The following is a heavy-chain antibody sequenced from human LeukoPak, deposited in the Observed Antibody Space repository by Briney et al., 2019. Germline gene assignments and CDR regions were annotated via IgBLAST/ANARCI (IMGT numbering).Heavy chain of an antibody. J-gene: IGHJ4*02. V-gene: IGHV3-21*01. D-gene: IGHD5-18*01. CDR2: ISSSSSYI. Sequence: GRSLRLSCAASGFTFSSHRMNWVRQPPGKRLEWVSSISSSSSYIYYADSVRGRFTIARENAKNSLYLQMNSLRAEDTAVYYCARDRHTIGYSYGSFDYWGQGAMVTVSS. CDR1: GFTFSSHR. CDR3: ARDRHTIGYSYGSFDY.